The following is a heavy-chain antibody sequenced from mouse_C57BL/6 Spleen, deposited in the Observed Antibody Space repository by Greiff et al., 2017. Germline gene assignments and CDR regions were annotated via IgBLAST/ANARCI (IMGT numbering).Heavy chain of an antibody. CDR3: IDSSGYGY. Sequence: EVKLMESGGGLVQPGGSMKLSCVASGFTFSNYWMNWVRQSPEQGLEWVAQIRLKSDNYATHYAESVKGRFTISRDDSKSSVYLQMNNLRAEDTGNYYCIDSSGYGYWGQGTTLTVSS. J-gene: IGHJ2*01. D-gene: IGHD3-2*02. CDR1: GFTFSNYW. V-gene: IGHV6-3*01. CDR2: IRLKSDNYAT.